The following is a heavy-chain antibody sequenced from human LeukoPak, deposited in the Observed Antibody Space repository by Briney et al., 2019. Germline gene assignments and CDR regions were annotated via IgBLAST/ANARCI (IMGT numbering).Heavy chain of an antibody. CDR3: ARDVVTACDY. Sequence: GGSLRLSCAASGFTLSSYAMTWVRQAPGRGLEWVSSVDGGGGGTYYADSVKGRFTISRDNAKNSLYLQMNSLRAEDTAVYYCARDVVTACDYWGQGTLVTVSS. CDR1: GFTLSSYA. D-gene: IGHD2-21*02. V-gene: IGHV3-21*01. J-gene: IGHJ4*02. CDR2: VDGGGGGT.